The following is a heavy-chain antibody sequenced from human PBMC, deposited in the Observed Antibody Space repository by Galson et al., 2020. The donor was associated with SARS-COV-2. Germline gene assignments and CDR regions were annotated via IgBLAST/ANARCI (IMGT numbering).Heavy chain of an antibody. CDR1: GFTFSSYA. Sequence: TGGSLRLSCAASGFTFSSYAMHWVRQAPGKGLEWVAVISYDGSNKYYADSVKGRFTISRDNSKNTLYLQMNSLRAEDTAVYYSARGYDILTGYLYFDYWGQGTLVTVSS. D-gene: IGHD3-9*01. CDR2: ISYDGSNK. V-gene: IGHV3-30-3*01. CDR3: ARGYDILTGYLYFDY. J-gene: IGHJ4*02.